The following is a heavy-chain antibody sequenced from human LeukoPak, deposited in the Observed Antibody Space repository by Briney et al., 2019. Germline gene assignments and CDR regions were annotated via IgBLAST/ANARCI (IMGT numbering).Heavy chain of an antibody. CDR3: ARVNVAVAGTGNDAFDI. Sequence: SETLSLTCAVSGYSISSSNWWGWIRQPPGKGLEWIGYIYYSGTIYYNPSLKSRVTISVDTSKNQFSLKLSSVTAADTAVYYCARVNVAVAGTGNDAFDIWGQGTMVTVSS. CDR1: GYSISSSNW. CDR2: IYYSGTI. V-gene: IGHV4-28*05. J-gene: IGHJ3*02. D-gene: IGHD6-19*01.